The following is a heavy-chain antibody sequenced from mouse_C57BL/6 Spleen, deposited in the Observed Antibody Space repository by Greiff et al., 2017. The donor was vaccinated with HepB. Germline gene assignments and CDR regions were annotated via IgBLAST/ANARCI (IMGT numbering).Heavy chain of an antibody. CDR2: IDPEDGET. CDR1: GFNIKDYY. Sequence: EVHLVESGAELVKPGASVKLSCTASGFNIKDYYMHWVKQRTEQGLEWIGRIDPEDGETKYAPKFQGKATITADTSSNTAYLQLSSLTSEDTAVYYCARVGPYSNYDYAMDYWGQGTSVTVSS. CDR3: ARVGPYSNYDYAMDY. D-gene: IGHD2-5*01. J-gene: IGHJ4*01. V-gene: IGHV14-2*01.